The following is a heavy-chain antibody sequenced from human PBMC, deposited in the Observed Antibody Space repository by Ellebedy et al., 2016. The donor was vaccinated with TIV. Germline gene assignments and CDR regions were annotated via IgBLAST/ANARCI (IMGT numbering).Heavy chain of an antibody. V-gene: IGHV3-74*01. CDR3: ARHSGGHGFDI. J-gene: IGHJ3*02. Sequence: PGGSLRLSCAASGFSISSHRMHRVRQAAGKGLVWVSHISSDGSDTSYADSVKGRFIISRDNAENTLDLKMSSLRAEDTALYYCARHSGGHGFDIWGQGTMVTVSP. CDR2: ISSDGSDT. CDR1: GFSISSHR. D-gene: IGHD2-21*01.